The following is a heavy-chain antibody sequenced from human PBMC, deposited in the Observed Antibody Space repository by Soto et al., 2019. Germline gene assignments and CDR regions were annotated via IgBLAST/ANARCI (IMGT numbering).Heavy chain of an antibody. J-gene: IGHJ6*02. V-gene: IGHV3-15*07. Sequence: PGGSLRLSCAASGFTFSNAWMNWVRQAPGKRLEWVGRIKSKTDGGTTDYAAPVKGRFTISRDDSKNTLYLQMNSLKTEDTAVYYCTTDSSRFLEWLDYYYYGMDVWGQGTTVTVSS. D-gene: IGHD3-3*01. CDR1: GFTFSNAW. CDR2: IKSKTDGGTT. CDR3: TTDSSRFLEWLDYYYYGMDV.